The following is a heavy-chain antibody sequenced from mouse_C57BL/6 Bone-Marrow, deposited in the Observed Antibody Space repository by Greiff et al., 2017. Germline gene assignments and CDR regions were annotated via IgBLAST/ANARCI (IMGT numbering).Heavy chain of an antibody. J-gene: IGHJ2*01. CDR3: ARRGYGSSFFDY. V-gene: IGHV1-61*01. CDR1: GYTFTSYW. D-gene: IGHD1-1*01. CDR2: IYPSDSET. Sequence: QVQLQQPGAELVRPGSSVKLSCKASGYTFTSYWMDWVKQRPGQGLEWIGNIYPSDSETHYNQKFKDKATLTVDKSSSTAYMQLSSLTSEDSAVYYCARRGYGSSFFDYWGQGTTLTVSS.